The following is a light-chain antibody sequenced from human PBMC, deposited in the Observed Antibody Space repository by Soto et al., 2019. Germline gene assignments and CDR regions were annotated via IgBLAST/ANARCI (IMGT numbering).Light chain of an antibody. Sequence: EIVLTQSPATLSLSPGERATLSCRASHSVSSSLAWYQQKPGQAPRLLIYDASNRATGIPARFSGSGSGTDFTLTISSLEPEDFAVYYCQQRVNWPPVTVGGGTKVDSK. CDR3: QQRVNWPPVT. V-gene: IGKV3-11*01. CDR2: DAS. CDR1: HSVSSS. J-gene: IGKJ4*01.